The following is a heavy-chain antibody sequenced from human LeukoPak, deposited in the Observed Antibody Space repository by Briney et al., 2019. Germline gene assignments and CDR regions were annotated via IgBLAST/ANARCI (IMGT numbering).Heavy chain of an antibody. J-gene: IGHJ6*02. CDR3: ARVTYDIVVVPAAMPFEAPGYYYYYYGMDV. V-gene: IGHV1-69*13. D-gene: IGHD2-2*01. CDR2: IIPIFGTA. Sequence: GASVKVSCKASGGTFSSYAISWVRQAPGQGLEWMGGIIPIFGTANYAQKFQGRVTITADESTSTAYMELSSLRSEDTAVYYCARVTYDIVVVPAAMPFEAPGYYYYYYGMDVWGQGTTVTVSS. CDR1: GGTFSSYA.